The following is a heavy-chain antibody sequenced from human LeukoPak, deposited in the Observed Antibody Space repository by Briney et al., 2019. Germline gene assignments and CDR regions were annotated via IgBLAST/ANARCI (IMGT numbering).Heavy chain of an antibody. CDR2: ISNKGNST. CDR3: AKEEGSGTYAC. Sequence: GGSLRLSCAASGFTFSSYGMHWVRQGPGKGLEYVSGISNKGNSTYYANSGKDRFTISRDNSKNTLYLQMGSVGAEDMAVYYCAKEEGSGTYACWGEGRLVTVSA. CDR1: GFTFSSYG. J-gene: IGHJ4*02. D-gene: IGHD1-26*01. V-gene: IGHV3-64*01.